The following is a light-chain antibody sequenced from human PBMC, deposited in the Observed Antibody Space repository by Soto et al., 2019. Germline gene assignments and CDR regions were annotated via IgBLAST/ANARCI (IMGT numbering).Light chain of an antibody. CDR3: QQRNNSRVT. Sequence: ILYTHSPHRLYLSPPAIATLSFRASQSVNIYLAWYQQKPGQAPRLLIYDASNRATGIPARFSGSGSGTDFTLTISSLEPEDIATYYCQQRNNSRVTFGGGTKVDIK. V-gene: IGKV3-11*01. CDR1: QSVNIY. J-gene: IGKJ4*01. CDR2: DAS.